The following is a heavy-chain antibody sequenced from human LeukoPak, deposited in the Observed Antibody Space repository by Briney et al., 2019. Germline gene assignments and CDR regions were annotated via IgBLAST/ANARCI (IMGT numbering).Heavy chain of an antibody. CDR1: GYSFTDYW. Sequence: GESLKISCQGSGYSFTDYWIAWVRQMPGKGLEWMGIIYPGDSDTRYSPSFQGQVTISADKSISTAYLQWSSLKASDTAMYYCARPIVGATPYYFDYWGQGTLVTVSS. J-gene: IGHJ4*02. CDR3: ARPIVGATPYYFDY. D-gene: IGHD1-26*01. CDR2: IYPGDSDT. V-gene: IGHV5-51*01.